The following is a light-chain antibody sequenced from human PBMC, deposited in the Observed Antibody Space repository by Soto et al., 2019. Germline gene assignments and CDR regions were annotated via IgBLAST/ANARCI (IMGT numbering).Light chain of an antibody. CDR1: QSVSSNY. CDR3: QHHGSSPPHT. Sequence: EIVLTQSPGTLSLSPGERATLSCRASQSVSSNYLTWYQHKPGQAPSLLIYGASNRATGIPDRFSGSGSGTDFTLIISRLEPEDFAVYYCQHHGSSPPHTFGQGTRLEIK. CDR2: GAS. V-gene: IGKV3-20*01. J-gene: IGKJ5*01.